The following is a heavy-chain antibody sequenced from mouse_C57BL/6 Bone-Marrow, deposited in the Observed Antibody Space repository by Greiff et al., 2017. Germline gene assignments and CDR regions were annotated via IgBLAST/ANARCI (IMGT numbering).Heavy chain of an antibody. CDR2: ISSGSSTI. V-gene: IGHV5-17*01. Sequence: DVHLVESGGGLVKPGGSLKLSCAASGFTFSDYGMHWVRQAPEKGLEWVAYISSGSSTIYYADTVKGRFTISRDNAKNTLFLQMTSLRSEDTAMYYCARFGSTWFAYWGQGTLVTVSA. D-gene: IGHD1-1*01. CDR1: GFTFSDYG. J-gene: IGHJ3*01. CDR3: ARFGSTWFAY.